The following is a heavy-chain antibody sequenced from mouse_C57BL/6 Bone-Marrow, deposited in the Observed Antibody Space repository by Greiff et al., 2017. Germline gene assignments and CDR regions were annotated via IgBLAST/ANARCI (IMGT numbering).Heavy chain of an antibody. D-gene: IGHD1-1*01. Sequence: QVQLQQSGPELVKPGASVKLSCKASGYTFTSYDINWVKQRPGQGLEWIGWIYPRDGSTKYNEKFKGKATLTVDTSSSTAYMELHSLTSEDSAVYFCERLEFGGSSGGGDFDVWGRGTTDTVSS. V-gene: IGHV1-85*01. CDR2: IYPRDGST. J-gene: IGHJ1*03. CDR1: GYTFTSYD. CDR3: ERLEFGGSSGGGDFDV.